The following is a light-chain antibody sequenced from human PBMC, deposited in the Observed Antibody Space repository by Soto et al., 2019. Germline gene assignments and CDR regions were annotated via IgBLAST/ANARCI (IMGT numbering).Light chain of an antibody. Sequence: DIQMTQTPATLSAFAGDRVTVTCRASQSVSSWVAWYQEKPVRGPKLRRYDASTWQSGVPSRFIGSGSGSEFTRSRTSLPPADFALYYCHHYNSYSTGTFGQGTRVVVK. CDR2: DAS. CDR1: QSVSSW. J-gene: IGKJ1*01. V-gene: IGKV1-5*01. CDR3: HHYNSYSTGT.